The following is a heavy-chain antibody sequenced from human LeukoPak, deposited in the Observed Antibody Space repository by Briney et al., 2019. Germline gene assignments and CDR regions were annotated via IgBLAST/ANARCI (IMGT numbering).Heavy chain of an antibody. J-gene: IGHJ4*02. D-gene: IGHD1-14*01. CDR3: ARVGNNTSGY. CDR2: ISSSGTYR. CDR1: GFTFSSYS. Sequence: GGSLRLSCAASGFTFSSYSMHWVRQAPGKGLEWVSSISSSGTYRYYADSAKGRFTISRDNAKNSLYLQMNSLRAEDTAVYSCARVGNNTSGYWGQGTLVTVSS. V-gene: IGHV3-21*01.